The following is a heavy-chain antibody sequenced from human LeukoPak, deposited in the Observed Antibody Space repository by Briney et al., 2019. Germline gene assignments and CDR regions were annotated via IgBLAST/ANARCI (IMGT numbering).Heavy chain of an antibody. CDR1: GFTVSSNY. CDR2: IYSGGST. V-gene: IGHV3-66*01. D-gene: IGHD4-17*01. J-gene: IGHJ4*02. Sequence: GGSLRLSCAASGFTVSSNYMSWVCQAPGKGLEWVSVIYSGGSTYYADSVKGRFTISRDNSKNTLYLQMNSLRAEDTAVYYCARESPDYGYDYWDQGTLVTVSS. CDR3: ARESPDYGYDY.